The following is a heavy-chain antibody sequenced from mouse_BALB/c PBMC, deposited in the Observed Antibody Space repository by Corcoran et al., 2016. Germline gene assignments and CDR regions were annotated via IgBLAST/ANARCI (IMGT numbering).Heavy chain of an antibody. V-gene: IGHV1-9*01. D-gene: IGHD1-1*01. J-gene: IGHJ3*01. Sequence: QVQLQQSGAELMKPGASVKISCKATGYTFSSYWIEWVKQRPGHGLEWIGEILPGSGSTNYNEKFKGKATFTADTSSNTAYMQLSSLTSEDSAVYYCARELRTPGLAYWGQGTLVTVSA. CDR2: ILPGSGST. CDR1: GYTFSSYW. CDR3: ARELRTPGLAY.